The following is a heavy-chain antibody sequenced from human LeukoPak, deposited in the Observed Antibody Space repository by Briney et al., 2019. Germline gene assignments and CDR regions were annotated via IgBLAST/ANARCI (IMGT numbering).Heavy chain of an antibody. CDR2: ICYSGST. CDR3: ARLGSNVFDH. CDR1: GGSMSSFY. Sequence: SETLSLTCSVSGGSMSSFYWSWIRQPPGKGLEWIGYICYSGSTNYSPSLKSRVTISVDTSKNQFSLKLSSVTAADTAVYYCARLGSNVFDHWGQGTLVTVSS. V-gene: IGHV4-59*01. D-gene: IGHD3-10*01. J-gene: IGHJ4*02.